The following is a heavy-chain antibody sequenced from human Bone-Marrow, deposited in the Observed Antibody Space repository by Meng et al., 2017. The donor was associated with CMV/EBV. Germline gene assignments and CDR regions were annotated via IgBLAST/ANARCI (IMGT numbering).Heavy chain of an antibody. Sequence: GSLRLSCTVSGGSISSSSYYWGWIRQPPGKGLEWIGSIYYSGSTYYNPSLKSRVTISVDTSKNQFSLKLSSVTAADTAVYYCARVVEMAKYYFDYGGQGTLVTVPQ. J-gene: IGHJ4*02. D-gene: IGHD5-24*01. CDR2: IYYSGST. CDR3: ARVVEMAKYYFDY. V-gene: IGHV4-39*07. CDR1: GGSISSSSYY.